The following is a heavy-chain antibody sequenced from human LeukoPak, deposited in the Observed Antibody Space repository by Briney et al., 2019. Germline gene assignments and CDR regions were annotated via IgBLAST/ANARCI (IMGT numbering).Heavy chain of an antibody. D-gene: IGHD6-13*01. J-gene: IGHJ4*02. CDR1: GGTFSSYA. Sequence: ASVKVSCKASGGTFSSYAISWVRQAPGQGLEWMGGIIPIFGTANYAQKFQGRVTITADESTSTAYMELSSLRSEDTAVYYCARDPGKGSSWYPPGSVDYWGQGTLVTVSS. CDR3: ARDPGKGSSWYPPGSVDY. V-gene: IGHV1-69*13. CDR2: IIPIFGTA.